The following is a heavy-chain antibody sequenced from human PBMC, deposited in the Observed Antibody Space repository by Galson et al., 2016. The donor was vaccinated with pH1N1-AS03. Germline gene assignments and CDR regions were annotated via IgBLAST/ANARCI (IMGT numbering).Heavy chain of an antibody. CDR2: IYPGDSDT. CDR3: ARGARDSSGYYLRGFHY. D-gene: IGHD3-22*01. Sequence: QSGAEVTKPGESLRISCRGSGYSFTTYWVIWVRQMPGKGLEWMGFIYPGDSDTRYSPSFQGQVSISADKSISTAFLQWTSLKASDSAMYYCARGARDSSGYYLRGFHYWGQGTLVTVSS. V-gene: IGHV5-51*01. CDR1: GYSFTTYW. J-gene: IGHJ4*02.